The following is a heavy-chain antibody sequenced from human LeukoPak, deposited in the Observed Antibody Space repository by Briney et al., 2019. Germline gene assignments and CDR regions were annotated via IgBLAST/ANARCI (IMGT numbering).Heavy chain of an antibody. CDR2: MNLNSGNT. V-gene: IGHV1-8*03. CDR3: AREDDGDWFFDY. D-gene: IGHD3-9*01. J-gene: IGHJ4*02. Sequence: GASVKVSCKASGYTFTSYDITWVRQATGQGLGWMGWMNLNSGNTAYAQKCQGRVTITRNTTISTAYRWLSSLRSEDTCVYYCAREDDGDWFFDYWGQGTLVTVSS. CDR1: GYTFTSYD.